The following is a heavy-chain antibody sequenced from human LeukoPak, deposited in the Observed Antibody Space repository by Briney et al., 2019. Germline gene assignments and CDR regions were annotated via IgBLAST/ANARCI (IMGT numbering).Heavy chain of an antibody. CDR2: INHSGST. CDR1: GGSFSGYY. D-gene: IGHD3-10*01. J-gene: IGHJ4*02. Sequence: KASETLSLTCAVYGGSFSGYYWSWIRQPPGKGLEWIGEINHSGSTNYNPSLKSRVTMSLDTSKNQFSLKLNSVTAADTAVYYCARSRGSAMDYWGQGTLVTVSS. CDR3: ARSRGSAMDY. V-gene: IGHV4-34*01.